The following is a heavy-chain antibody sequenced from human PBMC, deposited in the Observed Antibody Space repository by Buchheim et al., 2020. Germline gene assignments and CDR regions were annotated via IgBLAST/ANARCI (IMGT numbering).Heavy chain of an antibody. D-gene: IGHD6-19*01. CDR3: TRDHSTGFDY. CDR1: GFTFSNYW. Sequence: EVQLVESGGGLVQPGGSLRLSCAASGFTFSNYWMHWVRQVPGKGLVWVSRIQSDARSTAYADSVRGRFNISRDNAKNTVFMQMNSLRAEDTAVYYCTRDHSTGFDYWGQGIL. CDR2: IQSDARST. J-gene: IGHJ4*02. V-gene: IGHV3-74*01.